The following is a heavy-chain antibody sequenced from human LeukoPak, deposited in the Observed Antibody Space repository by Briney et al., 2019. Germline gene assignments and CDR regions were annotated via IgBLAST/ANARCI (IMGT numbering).Heavy chain of an antibody. V-gene: IGHV1-2*02. D-gene: IGHD3-16*01. CDR3: ARVGEGMGSDGVDY. CDR2: INPNSGGA. J-gene: IGHJ4*02. CDR1: GYTFSGYY. Sequence: ASVKVSCKASGYTFSGYYMNWVRQAPGQGFEWMGWINPNSGGANYAQKFRGRVTMTRDTSISTAYMELSRLRSDDTAVYYCARVGEGMGSDGVDYWGQGTLVTVSS.